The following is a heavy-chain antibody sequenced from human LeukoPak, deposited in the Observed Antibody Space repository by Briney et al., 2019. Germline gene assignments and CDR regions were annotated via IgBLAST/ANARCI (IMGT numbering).Heavy chain of an antibody. CDR3: ARDPRGPTGYDSSRDTFDY. J-gene: IGHJ4*02. CDR2: IFYGGTFA. D-gene: IGHD3-22*01. Sequence: GGSLRLSCAASGFTFSNYAMHWVRQAPGKGLEWVAVIFYGGTFAYYIDSVKGRFTISRDNSENTVYLRMNSLRPEDTAVYFCARDPRGPTGYDSSRDTFDYWGQGTLVTVSS. CDR1: GFTFSNYA. V-gene: IGHV3-30*04.